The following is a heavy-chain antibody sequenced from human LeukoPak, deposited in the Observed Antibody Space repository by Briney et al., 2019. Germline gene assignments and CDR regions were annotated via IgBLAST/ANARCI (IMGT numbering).Heavy chain of an antibody. J-gene: IGHJ6*03. CDR3: ARDVTGTTYYYYYMDV. V-gene: IGHV4-34*01. D-gene: IGHD1/OR15-1a*01. CDR2: INHSGST. Sequence: PSETLSLTCAVYGGSFSGDYWTWIRQPPGKGLEWIGEINHSGSTNYNPSLKSRVTISVDTSKNQYSLKLSSVTAADTAVYYCARDVTGTTYYYYYMDVWGKGTTVTVSS. CDR1: GGSFSGDY.